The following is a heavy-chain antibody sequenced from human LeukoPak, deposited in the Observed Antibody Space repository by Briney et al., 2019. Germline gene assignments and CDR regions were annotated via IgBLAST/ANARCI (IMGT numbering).Heavy chain of an antibody. V-gene: IGHV3-66*01. Sequence: GGSLRLSCAASGFTVSSNYMSWVRQAPGKGLEWVSVIYSGGSTYYADSVKGRFTISRDNAKNTLHLQMNSLRAEDTAVYYCANYDDSSAFDIWGQGTMVTVSS. CDR2: IYSGGST. CDR3: ANYDDSSAFDI. D-gene: IGHD4-17*01. CDR1: GFTVSSNY. J-gene: IGHJ3*02.